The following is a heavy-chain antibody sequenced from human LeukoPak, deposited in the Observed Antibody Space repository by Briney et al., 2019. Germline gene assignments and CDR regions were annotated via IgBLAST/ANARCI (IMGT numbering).Heavy chain of an antibody. CDR2: ISWNSGSI. V-gene: IGHV3-9*01. J-gene: IGHJ6*03. CDR3: AKDRTRYYYYMDV. Sequence: SWGSLRLSCAASGFTFDDYAMHWVRQAPGKGLEWVSGISWNSGSIGYADSVKGRFTISRDNAKNSLYLQMNSLRAEDTALYYCAKDRTRYYYYMDVWGKGTTVTVSS. CDR1: GFTFDDYA.